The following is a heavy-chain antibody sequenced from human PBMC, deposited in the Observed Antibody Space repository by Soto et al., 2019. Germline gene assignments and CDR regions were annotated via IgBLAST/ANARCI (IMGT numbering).Heavy chain of an antibody. V-gene: IGHV4-30-4*08. CDR1: GGSISSGDYY. Sequence: PSETLSLTCTVSGGSISSGDYYWSWIRQPPGKGLEWIGYIYYSGSTYYNPSLKSRVAISVDTSKNQFSLKLSSVTAADTAVYYCARDPYYYDSSGYETWFDPWGQGTLVTVSS. CDR3: ARDPYYYDSSGYETWFDP. D-gene: IGHD3-22*01. J-gene: IGHJ5*02. CDR2: IYYSGST.